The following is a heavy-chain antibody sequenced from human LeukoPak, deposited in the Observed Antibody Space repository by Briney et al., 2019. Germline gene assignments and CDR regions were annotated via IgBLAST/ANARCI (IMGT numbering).Heavy chain of an antibody. V-gene: IGHV3-33*01. Sequence: PGGSLRLSCAASGFTFSSYGMHWVRQAPGKGLEWVAVIWYDGSNKYYADSVKGRFTISRDNSKNTLYLQMNNLRAEDTAVYYSARDSTTGDRNAFDIWGQGTMVTVSS. CDR1: GFTFSSYG. J-gene: IGHJ3*02. CDR2: IWYDGSNK. D-gene: IGHD7-27*01. CDR3: ARDSTTGDRNAFDI.